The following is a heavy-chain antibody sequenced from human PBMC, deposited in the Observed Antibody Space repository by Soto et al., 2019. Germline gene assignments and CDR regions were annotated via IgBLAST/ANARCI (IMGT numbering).Heavy chain of an antibody. CDR2: IYPGDSDT. D-gene: IGHD3-22*01. CDR1: GYSFTSYW. V-gene: IGHV5-51*01. Sequence: XESLNISRKGSGYSFTSYWLVWVRQMPGKGLEWMGIIYPGDSDTRYSPSFQGQVTISADKSISTAYLQWSSLKASDTAMYYCARSYDDSSGYRNDAFDIWGQGTMVTLSS. CDR3: ARSYDDSSGYRNDAFDI. J-gene: IGHJ3*02.